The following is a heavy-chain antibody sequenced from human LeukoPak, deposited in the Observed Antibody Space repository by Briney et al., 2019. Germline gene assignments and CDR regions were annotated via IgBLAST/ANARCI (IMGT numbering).Heavy chain of an antibody. Sequence: ASVKVSCKASGYTFTGYYMHWVRQAPGQGLEGVGRINPNSGGTNYAQKFQGRVTMTRDTSISTAYMELSRLRSDDTAVYYCATRYCSGGSCYLAYWGQGTLVTVSS. D-gene: IGHD2-15*01. CDR1: GYTFTGYY. CDR2: INPNSGGT. J-gene: IGHJ4*02. CDR3: ATRYCSGGSCYLAY. V-gene: IGHV1-2*06.